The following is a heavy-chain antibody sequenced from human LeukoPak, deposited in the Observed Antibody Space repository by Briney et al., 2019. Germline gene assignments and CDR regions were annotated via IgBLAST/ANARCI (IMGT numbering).Heavy chain of an antibody. J-gene: IGHJ6*04. CDR3: ARAVAVAGTPDYYYGMDV. CDR2: ISYDGSNK. CDR1: GFTFSSYA. Sequence: GGSLRLSCAASGFTFSSYAMHWVRQAPGKGLEWVAVISYDGSNKYYADSVKGRFTISRDNSKNTLYLQMNSLRAEDTAVYYCARAVAVAGTPDYYYGMDVWGKGTTVTVSS. D-gene: IGHD6-19*01. V-gene: IGHV3-30*04.